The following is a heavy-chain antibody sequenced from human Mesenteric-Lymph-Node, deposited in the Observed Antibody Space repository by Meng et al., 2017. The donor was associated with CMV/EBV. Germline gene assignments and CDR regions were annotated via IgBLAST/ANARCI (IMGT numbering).Heavy chain of an antibody. CDR3: STLDPAFDI. J-gene: IGHJ3*02. CDR2: IYSGGST. Sequence: GESLKISCAASGFSVGNNYISWVRQAPGKGLEWVSLIYSGGSTYYADSVKGRFTISGDTAKNTLYLQMSSLRAEDTAVYYCSTLDPAFDIWGQGTMVTVSS. CDR1: GFSVGNNY. D-gene: IGHD1-1*01. V-gene: IGHV3-53*01.